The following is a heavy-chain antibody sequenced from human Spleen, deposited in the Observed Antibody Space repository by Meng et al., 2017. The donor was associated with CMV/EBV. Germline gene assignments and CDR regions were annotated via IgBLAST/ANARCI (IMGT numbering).Heavy chain of an antibody. CDR2: INPNSGGT. D-gene: IGHD6-19*01. CDR1: GYTFTGYY. V-gene: IGHV1-2*02. CDR3: ARVPKHSSGSNWFDP. J-gene: IGHJ5*02. Sequence: ASVKVSCKASGYTFTGYYMHWVRQAPGQGLEWMGWINPNSGGTNYAQKFQGRVTMTRDTSISTAYMELSRLRSDDTAVYYCARVPKHSSGSNWFDPWGQGTLVTVSS.